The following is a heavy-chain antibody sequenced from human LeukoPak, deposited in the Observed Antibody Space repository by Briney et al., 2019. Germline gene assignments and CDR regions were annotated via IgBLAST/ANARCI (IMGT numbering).Heavy chain of an antibody. Sequence: SVKVSCKASGYTFTSYGISWVRQAPGQGLEWMGGIIPIFGTANYAQKFQGRVTITADESTSTAYMELSSLRSEDTAVYYCARGRVPAAIRWNIWFDPWGQGTLVTVSS. CDR3: ARGRVPAAIRWNIWFDP. D-gene: IGHD2-2*02. CDR2: IIPIFGTA. V-gene: IGHV1-69*13. CDR1: GYTFTSYG. J-gene: IGHJ5*02.